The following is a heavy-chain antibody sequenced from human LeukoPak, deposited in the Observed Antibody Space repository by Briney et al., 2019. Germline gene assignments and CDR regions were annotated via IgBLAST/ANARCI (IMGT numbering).Heavy chain of an antibody. CDR2: ISSSGRTI. J-gene: IGHJ6*02. Sequence: PGGSLRLSCAASGVTFSSYEMNWVRQAPGQGLEWVSHISSSGRTIYYADSVKGRFTISRDNAKNSLYLQMNSLRAEDTAVYYCTRDQRHPYYYYSYGMDVWGQGTTVTVSS. CDR1: GVTFSSYE. CDR3: TRDQRHPYYYYSYGMDV. V-gene: IGHV3-48*03. D-gene: IGHD6-25*01.